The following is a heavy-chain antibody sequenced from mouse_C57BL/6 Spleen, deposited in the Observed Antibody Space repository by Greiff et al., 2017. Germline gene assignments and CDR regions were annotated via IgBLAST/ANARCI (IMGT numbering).Heavy chain of an antibody. J-gene: IGHJ4*01. D-gene: IGHD3-3*01. CDR3: ARQGGYYAMDY. Sequence: EVHLVESGGGLVKPGGSLKLSCAASGFTFSDYGMHWVRQAPEKGLEWVAYISSGSSTIYYAETVKGRFTISRDNAKNTLFLQMTSLRSEDTAMYYCARQGGYYAMDYWGQGTSVTVSS. V-gene: IGHV5-17*01. CDR2: ISSGSSTI. CDR1: GFTFSDYG.